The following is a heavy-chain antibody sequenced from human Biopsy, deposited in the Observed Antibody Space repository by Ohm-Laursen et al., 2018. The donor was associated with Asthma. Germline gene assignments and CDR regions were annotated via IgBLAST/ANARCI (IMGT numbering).Heavy chain of an antibody. CDR3: ARDPHNSYLASLRTKFNYYYYGMDV. Sequence: SVKVSCKASGGTFSSYAISWVRQSPGQGLEWMGGIIPIFCTANYAQKFQGRVTITADESTSTAYMELSSLRSEVTAVYYCARDPHNSYLASLRTKFNYYYYGMDVWGQGTTVTVSS. CDR1: GGTFSSYA. J-gene: IGHJ6*02. D-gene: IGHD1-7*01. CDR2: IIPIFCTA. V-gene: IGHV1-69*13.